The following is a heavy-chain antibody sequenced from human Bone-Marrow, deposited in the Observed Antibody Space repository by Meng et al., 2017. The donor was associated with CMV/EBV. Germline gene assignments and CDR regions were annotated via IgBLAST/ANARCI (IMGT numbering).Heavy chain of an antibody. CDR2: ISSSSSYI. Sequence: GGSLRLSCAASGFTFSSYSMNWVRQAPGKGLEWVSSISSSSSYIYYADSVKGRFTISRDNAKNSLYLQMNSLRAEDTAVYYCAKDRQKSSSWKPPPFAYWGQGPRVTCSS. D-gene: IGHD6-13*01. J-gene: IGHJ4*02. V-gene: IGHV3-21*01. CDR3: AKDRQKSSSWKPPPFAY. CDR1: GFTFSSYS.